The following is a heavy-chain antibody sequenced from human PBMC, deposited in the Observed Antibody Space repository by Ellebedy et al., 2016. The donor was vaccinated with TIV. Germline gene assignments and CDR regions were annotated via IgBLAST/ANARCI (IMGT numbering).Heavy chain of an antibody. Sequence: MPGGSLRLSCTVSGGSIRNYYCTWIRQPPGKGLEWIGHMYYSGSSNYNPSLKSRVTMSIDTSKNQFSLKMSSVTAADTAVYYCAASASADSDYWGPGTLVTVSS. D-gene: IGHD6-13*01. V-gene: IGHV4-59*01. CDR2: MYYSGSS. J-gene: IGHJ4*02. CDR3: AASASADSDY. CDR1: GGSIRNYY.